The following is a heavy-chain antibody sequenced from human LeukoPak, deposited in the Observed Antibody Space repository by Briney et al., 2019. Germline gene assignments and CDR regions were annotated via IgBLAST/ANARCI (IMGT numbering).Heavy chain of an antibody. D-gene: IGHD2-2*02. CDR3: AKDLYVVVVPAARPYGMDV. Sequence: GGSLRLSCAASGFTFSSYWMHWVRQAPGKGLVWVSRINSDGSSTSYADSVKGRFTIPRDNAKNTLYLQMNSLRAEDTAVYYCAKDLYVVVVPAARPYGMDVWGQGTTVTVSS. CDR2: INSDGSST. J-gene: IGHJ6*02. CDR1: GFTFSSYW. V-gene: IGHV3-74*01.